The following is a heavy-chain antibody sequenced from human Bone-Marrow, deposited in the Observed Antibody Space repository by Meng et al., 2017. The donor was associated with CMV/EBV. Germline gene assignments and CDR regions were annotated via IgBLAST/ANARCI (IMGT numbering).Heavy chain of an antibody. V-gene: IGHV1-2*02. D-gene: IGHD1-7*01. CDR2: INPNSGGT. CDR1: GHTFADYY. J-gene: IGHJ5*02. CDR3: AKGNYAGWFDP. Sequence: QVQLVQSGAEVKKPGASVKVSCKASGHTFADYYINWVRQAPGQGLEWMGWINPNSGGTNYAQKFQGRVTMTRDTTDSIVYMEVTNLRSDDTAVYYCAKGNYAGWFDPWGQGTLVTVSS.